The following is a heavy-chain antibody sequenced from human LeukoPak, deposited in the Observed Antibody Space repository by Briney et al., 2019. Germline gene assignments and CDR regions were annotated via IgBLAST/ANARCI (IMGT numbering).Heavy chain of an antibody. CDR3: ASTNWGPTRYYIDV. CDR2: INHSGST. J-gene: IGHJ6*03. CDR1: GGSFSGYY. V-gene: IGHV4-34*01. Sequence: SETLSLTCAVYGGSFSGYYWSWIRQPPGKGLEWIGEINHSGSTNYNPSLKSRVTISVDTSKNQFSLKLSSVTAADTAVYYCASTNWGPTRYYIDVWGKGTTVTVSS. D-gene: IGHD7-27*01.